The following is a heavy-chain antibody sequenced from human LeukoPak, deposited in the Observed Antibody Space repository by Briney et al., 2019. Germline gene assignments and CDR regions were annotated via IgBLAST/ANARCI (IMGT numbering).Heavy chain of an antibody. D-gene: IGHD1-1*01. J-gene: IGHJ4*02. Sequence: GGSLRLSCAAYGFTFTNYWLTWVRQAPGKGLEWVANINQDGGTEYYVDSMKGRFTISRDNAKNLVYLQINSLRAEDTAVYFCARHTLWRFDYWGQGALVTVSS. CDR2: INQDGGTE. CDR1: GFTFTNYW. CDR3: ARHTLWRFDY. V-gene: IGHV3-7*01.